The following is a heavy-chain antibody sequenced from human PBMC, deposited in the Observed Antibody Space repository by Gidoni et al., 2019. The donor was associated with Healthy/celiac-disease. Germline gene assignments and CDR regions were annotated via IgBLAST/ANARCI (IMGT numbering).Heavy chain of an antibody. V-gene: IGHV3-11*01. CDR3: ARDTDYGGNSRFDY. D-gene: IGHD4-17*01. Sequence: QVQLVESGGGLVKPGGSLRLSCAASGFTFSDYYMSWIRQAPGKGLEWISHISRSSSPLYYADSVKGRFTISRDNTKNSLYLQMNSLRAEDTAVYYCARDTDYGGNSRFDYWGQGTLVTVSS. J-gene: IGHJ4*02. CDR2: ISRSSSPL. CDR1: GFTFSDYY.